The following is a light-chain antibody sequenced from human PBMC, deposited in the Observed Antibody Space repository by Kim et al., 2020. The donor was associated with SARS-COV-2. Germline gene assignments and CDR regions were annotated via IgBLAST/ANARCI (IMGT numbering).Light chain of an antibody. J-gene: IGKJ4*01. CDR2: GAS. V-gene: IGKV1-12*01. Sequence: DIQLTQSPSSVSASVGDRVTITCRASEYIYTWLAWYQQQPGKAPKLLVSGASNLQPGVPPRFSASGSGTDFTLTISRLQPEDFATYYCQELNPFPLTFGGGTKLEI. CDR3: QELNPFPLT. CDR1: EYIYTW.